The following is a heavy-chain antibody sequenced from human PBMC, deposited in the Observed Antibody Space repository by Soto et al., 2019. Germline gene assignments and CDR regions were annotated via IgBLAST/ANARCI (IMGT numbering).Heavy chain of an antibody. J-gene: IGHJ6*02. CDR3: ARTESGYSYGFADV. D-gene: IGHD5-18*01. V-gene: IGHV5-51*01. CDR2: IYPGDSDI. Sequence: GESLKISCQGSGYSFTSYWIAWVRQVPGKGLELMGVIYPGDSDIRYSPSFQGQVTISADKSISTAYLQWSSLKASDTAMYYCARTESGYSYGFADVWGQGTTVTVSS. CDR1: GYSFTSYW.